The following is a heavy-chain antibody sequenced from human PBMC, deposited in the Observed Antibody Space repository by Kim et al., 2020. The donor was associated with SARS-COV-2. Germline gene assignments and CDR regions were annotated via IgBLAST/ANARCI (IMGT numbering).Heavy chain of an antibody. V-gene: IGHV3-33*01. CDR1: GFTFSSYG. CDR3: ARDQGIAAAGTDY. Sequence: GGSLRLSCAASGFTFSSYGMHWVRQAPGKGLEWVAVIWYDGSNKYYADSVKGRFTISRDNSKNTLYLQMNSLRAEDTAVYYCARDQGIAAAGTDYWGQGTLVTVSS. D-gene: IGHD6-13*01. J-gene: IGHJ4*02. CDR2: IWYDGSNK.